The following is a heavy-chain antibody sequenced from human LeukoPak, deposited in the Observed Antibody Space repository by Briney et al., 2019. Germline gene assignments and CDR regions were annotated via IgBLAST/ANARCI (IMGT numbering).Heavy chain of an antibody. CDR3: ARMEEELLYPQAFDI. Sequence: PSETLSLTCAVYGGSFSGYYWSWIRQPPGKGLEWIGEINHSGSTNYNPSLKSRVTISVDTSKNQFSLKLSSVTAADTAVYYCARMEEELLYPQAFDIWGQGTMVTVSS. J-gene: IGHJ3*02. CDR1: GGSFSGYY. D-gene: IGHD3-10*01. V-gene: IGHV4-34*01. CDR2: INHSGST.